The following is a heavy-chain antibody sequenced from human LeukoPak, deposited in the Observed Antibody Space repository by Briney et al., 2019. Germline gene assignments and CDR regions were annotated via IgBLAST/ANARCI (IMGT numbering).Heavy chain of an antibody. V-gene: IGHV1-2*02. D-gene: IGHD2-2*01. Sequence: ASVKVSCKASGYTFTGYYMHWVRQAPGQGLEWMGWINPNSGGTNYAQKFQGRVTMTRDTSISTAYMELSRLRSDDTAVYYCVRAVVPAAMVSFDYWGQGTLVTVSS. CDR2: INPNSGGT. CDR1: GYTFTGYY. CDR3: VRAVVPAAMVSFDY. J-gene: IGHJ4*02.